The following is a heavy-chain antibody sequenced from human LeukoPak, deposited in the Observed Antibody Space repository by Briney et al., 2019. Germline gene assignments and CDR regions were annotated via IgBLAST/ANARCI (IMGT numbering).Heavy chain of an antibody. CDR3: AMSTNYYDSSGYYPY. D-gene: IGHD3-22*01. CDR2: ISAYNGNT. Sequence: ASVKVSCKASGYTFTGYYMHWVRQAPGQGLEWMGWISAYNGNTNYAQKLQGRVSMTTDISTSIAYMELRSLRSDDTAVYYCAMSTNYYDSSGYYPYWGQGTLVTVSS. CDR1: GYTFTGYY. V-gene: IGHV1-18*04. J-gene: IGHJ4*02.